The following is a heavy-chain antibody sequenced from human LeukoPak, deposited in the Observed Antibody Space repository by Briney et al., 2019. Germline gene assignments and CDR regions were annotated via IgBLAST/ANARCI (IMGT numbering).Heavy chain of an antibody. CDR3: AKHKYSSSPAWFDP. Sequence: GGSLRLSCAATGFNFDEYALHWVRQAPGKGLEWVSLISADGYGTYYAASVKGRFTISRDNSKNTLYLQMNSLRAEDTAVYYCAKHKYSSSPAWFDPWGQGTLVTVSS. J-gene: IGHJ5*02. V-gene: IGHV3-43*02. CDR1: GFNFDEYA. D-gene: IGHD6-6*01. CDR2: ISADGYGT.